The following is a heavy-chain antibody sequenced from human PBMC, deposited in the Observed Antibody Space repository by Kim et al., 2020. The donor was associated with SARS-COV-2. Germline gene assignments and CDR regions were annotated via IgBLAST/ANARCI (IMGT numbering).Heavy chain of an antibody. D-gene: IGHD3-10*01. V-gene: IGHV3-20*01. Sequence: ADTVKGRFTIYKDKAKNSLYLQMDSLRAEETALYHCARDLGIWVGYGMDVWGQGTTVTVSS. J-gene: IGHJ6*02. CDR3: ARDLGIWVGYGMDV.